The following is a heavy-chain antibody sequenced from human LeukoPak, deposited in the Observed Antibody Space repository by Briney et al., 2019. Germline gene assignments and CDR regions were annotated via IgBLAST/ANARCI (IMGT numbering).Heavy chain of an antibody. J-gene: IGHJ4*02. D-gene: IGHD3-10*01. CDR2: MNPNSGNT. CDR1: GYTFTSYD. V-gene: IGHV1-8*03. Sequence: ASVKVSCKASGYTFTSYDINWVRQATGQGLEWMGWMNPNSGNTGYAQKFQGRVTITADESTSTAYMELSSLRSEDTAVYCARDATLLWFGETLGGNFDYWGQGTLVTVSS. CDR3: ARDATLLWFGETLGGNFDY.